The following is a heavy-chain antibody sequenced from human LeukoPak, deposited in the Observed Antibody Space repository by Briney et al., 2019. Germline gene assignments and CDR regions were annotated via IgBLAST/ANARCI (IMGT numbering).Heavy chain of an antibody. J-gene: IGHJ4*02. V-gene: IGHV4-4*02. CDR1: GGSISSSNW. D-gene: IGHD3-16*01. CDR3: ARGPSDDYVWGSRPPPLD. Sequence: ASETLSLTCAVPGGSISSSNWWSWVRQPPGKGLEWIGEIYHSGSTNYNPSLKSRVTISVDTSKNQFSLKLSSVTAADTAVYYCARGPSDDYVWGSRPPPLDWGQGTLVTVSS. CDR2: IYHSGST.